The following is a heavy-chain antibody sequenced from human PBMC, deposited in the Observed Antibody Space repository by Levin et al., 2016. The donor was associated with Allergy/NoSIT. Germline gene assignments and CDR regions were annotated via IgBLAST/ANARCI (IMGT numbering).Heavy chain of an antibody. J-gene: IGHJ2*01. V-gene: IGHV4-59*08. CDR2: IYYSGST. Sequence: SETLSLTCTVSGGSISSYYWSWIRQPPGKGLEWIGYIYYSGSTNYNPSLKSRVTISVDTSKNQFSLKLSSVTAADTAVYYCARRPSPSFWSGYYMRDWYFDLWGRGTLVTVSS. D-gene: IGHD3-3*01. CDR1: GGSISSYY. CDR3: ARRPSPSFWSGYYMRDWYFDL.